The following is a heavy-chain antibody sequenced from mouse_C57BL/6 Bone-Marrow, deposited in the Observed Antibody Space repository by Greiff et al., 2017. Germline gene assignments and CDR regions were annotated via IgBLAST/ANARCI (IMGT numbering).Heavy chain of an antibody. CDR1: GYTFTSYG. J-gene: IGHJ1*03. D-gene: IGHD1-1*02. V-gene: IGHV1-81*01. Sequence: QVQLKQSGAELARPGASVKLSCKASGYTFTSYGISWVKQSTGQGLEWIGEIYPRSGNTYYNEKFKGKATLTADKSSSTAYMELRSLTSEDAAVYCCAREGDYGLYWDFDVWGTGTTVTVSS. CDR2: IYPRSGNT. CDR3: AREGDYGLYWDFDV.